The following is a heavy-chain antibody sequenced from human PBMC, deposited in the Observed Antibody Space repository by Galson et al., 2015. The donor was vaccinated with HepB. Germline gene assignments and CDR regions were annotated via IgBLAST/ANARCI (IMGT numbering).Heavy chain of an antibody. D-gene: IGHD2/OR15-2a*01. Sequence: FLRLSCAASGFTLSHYWMHWVRQAPGKGLVWVSRIGNDGSYTTYVDSVKGRFTISRDNARNTLYLQMNSLGAEDTAVYYCGRGNYYGMDVWGQGTTVTVSS. CDR2: IGNDGSYT. J-gene: IGHJ6*02. V-gene: IGHV3-74*01. CDR1: GFTLSHYW. CDR3: GRGNYYGMDV.